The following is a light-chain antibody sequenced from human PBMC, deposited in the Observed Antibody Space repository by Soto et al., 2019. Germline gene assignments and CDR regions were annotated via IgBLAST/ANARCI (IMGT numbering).Light chain of an antibody. Sequence: DIEMTQSPSSLSVSVGDSVTINCRTSQSIATYLNWYQQKPGKAPKLLIYAASSLQSGVPSRFSGSGSGTEFTLTITSLQPDDFATYYCQQYNSYSITFGQGTRLEIK. CDR1: QSIATY. V-gene: IGKV1-39*01. CDR2: AAS. J-gene: IGKJ5*01. CDR3: QQYNSYSIT.